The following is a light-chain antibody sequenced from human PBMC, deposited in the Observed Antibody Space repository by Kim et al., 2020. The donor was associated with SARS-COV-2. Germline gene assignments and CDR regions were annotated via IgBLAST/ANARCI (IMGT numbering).Light chain of an antibody. Sequence: GQTVTNSCSGSRPSIGSNAVNWYQKLHGTPPKLRISNNDQRPSGVPDRFSVFKSGTSASLAISGLRSDDDSEYYCAVWDDSLNGWVFGGGTQLTVL. CDR3: AVWDDSLNGWV. CDR1: RPSIGSNA. V-gene: IGLV1-44*01. J-gene: IGLJ3*02. CDR2: NND.